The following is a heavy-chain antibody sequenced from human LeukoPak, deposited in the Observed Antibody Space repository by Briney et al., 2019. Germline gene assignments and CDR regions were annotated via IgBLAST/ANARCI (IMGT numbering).Heavy chain of an antibody. CDR1: GFTFSSYA. CDR2: INQDGSET. J-gene: IGHJ4*02. Sequence: PGGSLRLSCAASGFTFSSYAMHWVRQAPGKALEWVANINQDGSETYYVDSVEGRFTISRDNTKNSLYLQMNSLRAEDTALYYCARAASTGTVDYWGQGTLVTVSS. D-gene: IGHD6-13*01. V-gene: IGHV3-7*01. CDR3: ARAASTGTVDY.